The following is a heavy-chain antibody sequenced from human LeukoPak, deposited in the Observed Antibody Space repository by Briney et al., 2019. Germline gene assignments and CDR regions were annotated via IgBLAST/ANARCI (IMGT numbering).Heavy chain of an antibody. D-gene: IGHD4-17*01. J-gene: IGHJ4*02. Sequence: TGGSLRLSCAASGFTLSTYDMHWVRQGPGEGLEGVAAVGTSGHTFHPESVTGQFTISRDNARNSVYLQMNSLRAGDTAVHYCVRSFYGDHPYWGQGTLVTVSS. CDR2: VGTSGHT. CDR3: VRSFYGDHPY. V-gene: IGHV3-13*01. CDR1: GFTLSTYD.